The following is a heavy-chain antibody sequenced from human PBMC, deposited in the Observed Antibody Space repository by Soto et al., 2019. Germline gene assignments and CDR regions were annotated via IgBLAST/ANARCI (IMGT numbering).Heavy chain of an antibody. J-gene: IGHJ4*02. CDR2: VSYDGRQK. CDR1: GFPFSTYA. D-gene: IGHD3-9*01. Sequence: QVQLVESWGGVVQPGRSLRLSCAASGFPFSTYAMHWVRQAPGKGLEWVAVVSYDGRQKSHGDYVKGRFSISRDNSKNTLYLQMNGLRVEDSAMYYCATVAVQYFEWLSGDIDSWGQGTLVTVSS. V-gene: IGHV3-30*03. CDR3: ATVAVQYFEWLSGDIDS.